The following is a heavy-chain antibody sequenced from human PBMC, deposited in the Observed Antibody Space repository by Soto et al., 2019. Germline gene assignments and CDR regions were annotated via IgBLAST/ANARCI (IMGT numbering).Heavy chain of an antibody. Sequence: SVKVSCKASGGTFSSYTISWVRQAPGQGLEWMGRIIPILGIANYAQKFQGRVTITADKSTSTAYMELSSLRSEDTAVYYCARGYYDSSGYSDYWGQGTLVTSPQ. V-gene: IGHV1-69*02. CDR2: IIPILGIA. D-gene: IGHD3-22*01. J-gene: IGHJ4*02. CDR3: ARGYYDSSGYSDY. CDR1: GGTFSSYT.